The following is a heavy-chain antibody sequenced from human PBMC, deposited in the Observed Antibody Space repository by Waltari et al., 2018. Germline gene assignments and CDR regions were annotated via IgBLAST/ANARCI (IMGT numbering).Heavy chain of an antibody. J-gene: IGHJ3*01. V-gene: IGHV1-2*02. Sequence: QAQPVNSGTAVKKSGASVRVSCKASGYSFTDNYVHWVRQAPGQGLEWLGRINPKSVGTNYVQNFQGRVTMTRETSINTAYMYLNRLGFDDTAVYFCARDRGVGAISDAFDLWGQGTMVTVSS. D-gene: IGHD1-26*01. CDR1: GYSFTDNY. CDR2: INPKSVGT. CDR3: ARDRGVGAISDAFDL.